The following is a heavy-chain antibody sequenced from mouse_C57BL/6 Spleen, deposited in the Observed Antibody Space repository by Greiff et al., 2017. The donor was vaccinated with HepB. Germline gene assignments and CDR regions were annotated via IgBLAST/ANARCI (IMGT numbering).Heavy chain of an antibody. CDR2: IDPSDSYT. CDR1: GYTFTSYW. CDR3: ARSGLLRGFDY. Sequence: QVQLQQPGAELVKPGASVKLSCKASGYTFTSYWMQWVKQRPGQGLEWIGEIDPSDSYTNYNQKFKGKATLTVDTSSSTAYMQLSSLTSEDSAVYYCARSGLLRGFDYWGQGTTLTVSS. D-gene: IGHD1-1*01. V-gene: IGHV1-50*01. J-gene: IGHJ2*01.